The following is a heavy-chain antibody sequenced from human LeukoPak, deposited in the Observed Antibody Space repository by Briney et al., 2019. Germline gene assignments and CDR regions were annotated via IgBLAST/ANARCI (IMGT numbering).Heavy chain of an antibody. J-gene: IGHJ5*02. D-gene: IGHD2-2*01. V-gene: IGHV3-30*02. Sequence: GGSLRLSCAASGFTFSSYGMHWVRQAPGKGLEWVAFIRYDGSNKYYADSVKGRFTISRDNSKNTLYLQMNSLRAEDTAVYYCAKAPNPGYCSSTSCYENWSDPWGQGTLVTVSS. CDR3: AKAPNPGYCSSTSCYENWSDP. CDR2: IRYDGSNK. CDR1: GFTFSSYG.